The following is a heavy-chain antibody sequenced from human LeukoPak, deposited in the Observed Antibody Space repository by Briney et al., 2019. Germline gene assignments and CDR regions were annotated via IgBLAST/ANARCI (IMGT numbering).Heavy chain of an antibody. V-gene: IGHV3-30*18. CDR2: ISYDGSNK. CDR1: GFTFSRYG. Sequence: GGSLRLSCAASGFTFSRYGMHWVRQAPGKGLEWVAVISYDGSNKYYADSVKGRFTISRDNSKNTLYLQMNSLRAEDTAVYYCAKDLYYDSSLSGLDYWGQGTLVTVSS. D-gene: IGHD3-22*01. J-gene: IGHJ4*02. CDR3: AKDLYYDSSLSGLDY.